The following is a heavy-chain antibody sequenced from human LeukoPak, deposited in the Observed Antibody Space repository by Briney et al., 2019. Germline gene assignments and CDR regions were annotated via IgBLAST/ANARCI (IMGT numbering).Heavy chain of an antibody. J-gene: IGHJ6*03. CDR2: INWNGGSA. Sequence: PGGSLRLSCAASGFTFDDYGMTWVRQAPGKGLECVSSINWNGGSAGYADSVQGRFTISRDNAKSSLYLQMNSLRAEDTALYYCARDPRVWQLLVRTYYYYYMDVWGKGIAVTVSS. D-gene: IGHD1-26*01. V-gene: IGHV3-20*04. CDR3: ARDPRVWQLLVRTYYYYYMDV. CDR1: GFTFDDYG.